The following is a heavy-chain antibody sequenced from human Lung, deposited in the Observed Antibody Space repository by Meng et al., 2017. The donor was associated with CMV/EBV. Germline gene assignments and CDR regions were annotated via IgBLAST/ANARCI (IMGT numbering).Heavy chain of an antibody. V-gene: IGHV4-4*02. CDR3: ASFPPPGKQWLVTDY. Sequence: GPRLRQPSGALSLPCAVFGASTSSSNGWSWVRQPPGKGLEWIGEIYHSGSTNYNPSLKSRVTISVDKSKNQFSLKLSSVTAADTAVYYGASFPPPGKQWLVTDYWGQGTLVTVSS. J-gene: IGHJ4*02. CDR1: GASTSSSNG. CDR2: IYHSGST. D-gene: IGHD6-19*01.